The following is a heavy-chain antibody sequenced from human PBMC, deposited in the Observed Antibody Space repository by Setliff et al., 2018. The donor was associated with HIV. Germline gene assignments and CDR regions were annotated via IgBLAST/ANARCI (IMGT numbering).Heavy chain of an antibody. J-gene: IGHJ4*02. Sequence: GASVMVSCKASGDTFNFYGLNWVRQAPGQGLEWMGKIIPKSDTRDYAQKLRGRVTITADKPSNTVYMELTSLTSEDTAVYYCAREHGEYCSGGTCYHHYYFDYWGPGTLVTVSS. CDR3: AREHGEYCSGGTCYHHYYFDY. V-gene: IGHV1-69*06. D-gene: IGHD2-15*01. CDR2: IIPKSDTR. CDR1: GDTFNFYG.